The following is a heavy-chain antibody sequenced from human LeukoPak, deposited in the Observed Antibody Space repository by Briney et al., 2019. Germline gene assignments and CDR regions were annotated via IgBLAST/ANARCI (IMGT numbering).Heavy chain of an antibody. CDR1: GFAFSGYA. CDR2: IGARGDVT. Sequence: GGSLRLSCTVSGFAFSGYAMSWVRQAPGKGPEWVSSIGARGDVTYSADSVKGRFTISRDNSKNTLYLQMNSLRAEDTAVYYCAKDFPLELTTVPRAHNWFDPWGQGTLVTVSS. V-gene: IGHV3-23*01. CDR3: AKDFPLELTTVPRAHNWFDP. J-gene: IGHJ5*02. D-gene: IGHD4-17*01.